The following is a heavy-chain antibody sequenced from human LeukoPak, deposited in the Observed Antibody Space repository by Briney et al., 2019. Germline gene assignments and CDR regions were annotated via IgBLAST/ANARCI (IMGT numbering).Heavy chain of an antibody. CDR2: IYYSGST. CDR1: GGSISSYY. D-gene: IGHD5-24*01. CDR3: ARAVGWPYYYHMDV. V-gene: IGHV4-59*01. Sequence: SETLSLTCTVSGGSISSYYWSWIRQPPGKGLEWIGYIYYSGSTNYNPSLKSRVTISVDTSKNQFSLKLSSVTAADTAVYYCARAVGWPYYYHMDVWGKGTTVTVSS. J-gene: IGHJ6*03.